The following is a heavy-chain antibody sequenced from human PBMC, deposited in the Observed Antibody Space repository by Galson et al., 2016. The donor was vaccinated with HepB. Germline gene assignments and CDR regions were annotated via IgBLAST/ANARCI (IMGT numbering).Heavy chain of an antibody. J-gene: IGHJ6*03. D-gene: IGHD4/OR15-4a*01. V-gene: IGHV4-61*02. Sequence: TLSLTCTVSSGSISSGLYYWSWIRQPAGKGLEWIGRIYSNGSINYNPSLKSRVTISVDTSKNQFSLKLSSVTAADTAVYYCARDSTIDTYSYYMDVWGKGTTVTVSS. CDR1: SGSISSGLYY. CDR2: IYSNGSI. CDR3: ARDSTIDTYSYYMDV.